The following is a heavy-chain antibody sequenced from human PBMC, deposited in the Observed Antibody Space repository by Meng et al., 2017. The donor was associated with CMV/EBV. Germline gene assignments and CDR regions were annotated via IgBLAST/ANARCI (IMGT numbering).Heavy chain of an antibody. J-gene: IGHJ6*02. D-gene: IGHD5-24*01. CDR2: IYYSWST. CDR1: GGSISSYY. CDR3: ARGVEMATINYYGMDV. Sequence: SETLSLTCTVSGGSISSYYWSWIRQPPGKGLEWIGYIYYSWSTNYNPSLKSRVTISVDTSKNQFSLKLSYVTTADTAVYYCARGVEMATINYYGMDVWGQGTTVTVSS. V-gene: IGHV4-59*01.